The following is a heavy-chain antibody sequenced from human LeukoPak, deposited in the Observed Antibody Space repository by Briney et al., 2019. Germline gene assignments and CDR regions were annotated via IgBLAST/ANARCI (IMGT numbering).Heavy chain of an antibody. V-gene: IGHV1-18*01. Sequence: ASVKVSCKASGGTFSSYAISWVRQAPGQGLEWMGRISAYNGNTNYAQKLQGRVTMTTDTSTSTAYMELRSLRSDDTAVYYCARSDFWSGSYYYYGMDVWGQGTTVTVSS. CDR1: GGTFSSYA. CDR2: ISAYNGNT. J-gene: IGHJ6*02. D-gene: IGHD3-3*01. CDR3: ARSDFWSGSYYYYGMDV.